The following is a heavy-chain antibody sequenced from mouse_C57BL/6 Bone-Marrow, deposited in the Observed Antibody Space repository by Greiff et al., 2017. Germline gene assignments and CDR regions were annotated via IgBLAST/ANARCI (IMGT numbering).Heavy chain of an antibody. J-gene: IGHJ3*01. V-gene: IGHV5-6*01. CDR2: ISSGGSYT. CDR1: GFTFSSYG. CDR3: ARQGPLLFAY. D-gene: IGHD6-1*01. Sequence: EVQLVESGGDLVKPGGSLKLSCAASGFTFSSYGMSWVRQTPDKRLAWVATISSGGSYTYYPDSVKGRFTISRDNAKNTLYLQMSSLKSEDTAMYYCARQGPLLFAYWGQGTLVTVSA.